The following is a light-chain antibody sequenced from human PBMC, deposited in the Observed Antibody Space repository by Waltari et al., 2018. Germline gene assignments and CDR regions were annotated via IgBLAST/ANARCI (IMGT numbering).Light chain of an antibody. CDR3: QHYVRLPVT. CDR1: QSVGRA. CDR2: GAS. J-gene: IGKJ1*01. Sequence: EIVLTQSPGTLSLSPGERATLSCWASQSVGRALAWYQQKRGQDPRLLIYGASNRASGIPDRFSGSGSGTDFSLTINRLEPEDXXVYYCQHYVRLPVTFGQGTKVEIK. V-gene: IGKV3-20*01.